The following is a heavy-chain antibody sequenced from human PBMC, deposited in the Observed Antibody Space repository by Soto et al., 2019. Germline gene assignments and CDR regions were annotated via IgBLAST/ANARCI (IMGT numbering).Heavy chain of an antibody. V-gene: IGHV1-3*05. Sequence: QVQLVQSGAEEKKPGASVKVSCKASGYTFTSYAMHWVRQAPGQRLEWMGWINAGNGNTKYSQKFQGRVTITRDTSASTDYMELSSLRSEDTAVYYCARDADEGRSGWYFPKSFQHWGQGTLVTVSS. CDR1: GYTFTSYA. CDR2: INAGNGNT. D-gene: IGHD6-19*01. J-gene: IGHJ1*01. CDR3: ARDADEGRSGWYFPKSFQH.